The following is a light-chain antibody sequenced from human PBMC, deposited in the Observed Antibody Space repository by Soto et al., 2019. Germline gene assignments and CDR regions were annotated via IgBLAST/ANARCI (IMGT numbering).Light chain of an antibody. Sequence: DIQMTKSPSTLSGSVGDRVTITCRASQTISSWLAWYQQKPGKAPKLLIYKASTLKSGVPSRFSGSGSGTEFTLTISSLQPDDFATYYCQQYNSYWTFGQGTKVDIK. CDR2: KAS. CDR1: QTISSW. J-gene: IGKJ1*01. V-gene: IGKV1-5*03. CDR3: QQYNSYWT.